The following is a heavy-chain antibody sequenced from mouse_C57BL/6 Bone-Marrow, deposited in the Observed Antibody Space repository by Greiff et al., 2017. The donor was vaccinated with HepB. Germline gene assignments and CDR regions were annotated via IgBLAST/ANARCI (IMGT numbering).Heavy chain of an antibody. V-gene: IGHV5-17*01. Sequence: EVKLVESGGGLVKPGGSLKLSRAASGFTFSDYGMHWVRQAPEKGLEWVAYISSGSSTIYYADTVKGRFTISRDNAKNTLFLQMTSLRSEDTAMYYCATMVTTGYFDYWGQGTTLTVSS. J-gene: IGHJ2*01. D-gene: IGHD2-2*01. CDR2: ISSGSSTI. CDR1: GFTFSDYG. CDR3: ATMVTTGYFDY.